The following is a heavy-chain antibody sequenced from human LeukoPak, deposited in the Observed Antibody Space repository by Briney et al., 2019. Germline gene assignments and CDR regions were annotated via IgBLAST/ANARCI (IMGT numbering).Heavy chain of an antibody. D-gene: IGHD3-22*01. CDR3: ARTLDSDSSGYYLNY. J-gene: IGHJ4*02. V-gene: IGHV1-46*02. CDR1: GYTFNSYY. CDR2: INPSGGSP. Sequence: GASVKVSCKASGYTFNSYYIHWVRQAPGQGLEWMGIINPSGGSPSYSQKFQGRVTLTRDTSTGKVYMELSSLRSEDTAVFYCARTLDSDSSGYYLNYWGQGTLVTVSS.